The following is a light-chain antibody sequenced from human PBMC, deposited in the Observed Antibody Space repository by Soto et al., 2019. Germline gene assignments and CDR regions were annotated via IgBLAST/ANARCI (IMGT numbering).Light chain of an antibody. J-gene: IGKJ1*01. CDR1: QSVSSN. Sequence: EIVMTQSAATVSVSPGERATLSCRASQSVSSNLGWYQQKPGQAPRHLIHGASTRAAGIPARFSGSGAGTEFTLTIRRLQSEDFAVYYCQQYHNWRTFGPETKVQIK. CDR3: QQYHNWRT. V-gene: IGKV3-15*01. CDR2: GAS.